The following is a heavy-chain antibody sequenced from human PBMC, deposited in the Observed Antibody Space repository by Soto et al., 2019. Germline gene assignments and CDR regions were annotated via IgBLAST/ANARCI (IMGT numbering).Heavy chain of an antibody. J-gene: IGHJ4*02. CDR2: IYWDDTK. CDR3: AHAYGGRSLY. D-gene: IGHD1-26*01. V-gene: IGHV2-5*02. CDR1: GFSLPTDRVG. Sequence: QITLKESGPTLVKPTQPLTLTCTFSGFSLPTDRVGVGWIRQPPGKALEWLAVIYWDDTKTYRPSLKSRLTITKDTSKDQVALTMTDLDPVDTATYYFAHAYGGRSLYWGQGTLVTVSS.